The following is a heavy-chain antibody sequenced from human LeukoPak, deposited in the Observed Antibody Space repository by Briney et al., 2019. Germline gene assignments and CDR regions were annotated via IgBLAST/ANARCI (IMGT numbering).Heavy chain of an antibody. CDR3: ARVSYSSGWYFHDH. CDR2: IYYSGST. CDR1: GGSVSGYY. J-gene: IGHJ5*02. Sequence: SETLSLTCTVSGGSVSGYYWSWIRQPPGRGLEWIGYIYYSGSTIYNPSLKSRVTISVDTSKNQFSLKLTSVTAADTAFYYCARVSYSSGWYFHDHWGQGTLVTVSS. V-gene: IGHV4-59*08. D-gene: IGHD6-19*01.